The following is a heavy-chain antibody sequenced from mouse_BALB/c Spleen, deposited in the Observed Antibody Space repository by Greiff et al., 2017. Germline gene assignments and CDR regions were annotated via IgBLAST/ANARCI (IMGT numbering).Heavy chain of an antibody. J-gene: IGHJ3*01. D-gene: IGHD2-14*01. CDR3: TRLDRYDSWFAY. CDR2: IYPGSGST. Sequence: LQQPGSELVRPGASVKLSCKASGYTFTSYWMHWVTQRPGQGLEWIGNIYPGSGSTNYDEKFKSKATLTVDTSSSTAYMQLSSLTSEDSAVYYCTRLDRYDSWFAYWGQGTLVTVSA. V-gene: IGHV1S22*01. CDR1: GYTFTSYW.